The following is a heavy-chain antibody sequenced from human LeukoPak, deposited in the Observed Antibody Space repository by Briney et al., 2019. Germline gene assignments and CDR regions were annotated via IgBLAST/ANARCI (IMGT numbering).Heavy chain of an antibody. V-gene: IGHV4-34*01. D-gene: IGHD2-21*01. CDR2: INHSGST. CDR1: GGSFSGYY. Sequence: SETLSLTCAVYGGSFSGYYWSWIRQPPGKGLEWIGEINHSGSTNYNPSLKSRVTISVDTSKNQFSLQLNSVTPEDTAVYYCARASSISHGGPSNYFDPWGQGTLVTVSS. J-gene: IGHJ5*02. CDR3: ARASSISHGGPSNYFDP.